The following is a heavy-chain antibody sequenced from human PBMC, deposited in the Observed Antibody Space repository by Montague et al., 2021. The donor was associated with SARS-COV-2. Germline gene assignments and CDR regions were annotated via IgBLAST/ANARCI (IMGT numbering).Heavy chain of an antibody. CDR2: IYYSGST. CDR3: ASTYGGNLGYYYYYRDV. V-gene: IGHV4-31*03. Sequence: TLSLTCTVSGGSISSGGYYWSWIRQHPGKGLEWIGYIYYSGSTYYNPSLKSRVTISVDTSKNQFSLKLSSVTAADTAVYYCASTYGGNLGYYYYYRDVGGKGTTVTVSS. D-gene: IGHD4-23*01. J-gene: IGHJ6*03. CDR1: GGSISSGGYY.